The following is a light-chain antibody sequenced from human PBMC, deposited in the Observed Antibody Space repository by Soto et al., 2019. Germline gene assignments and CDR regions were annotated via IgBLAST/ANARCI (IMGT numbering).Light chain of an antibody. J-gene: IGKJ1*01. CDR2: KTS. V-gene: IGKV1-5*03. CDR1: QTISSW. CDR3: QQSYNTPLT. Sequence: DIQMTQSPSTLSASVGDRVTITCRASQTISSWLAWYQQKPGKAPKLLIYKTSSLDSGVPSRFRGGASGTDFTLTISSLQLDDFATYYCQQSYNTPLTFGQGTKVDIK.